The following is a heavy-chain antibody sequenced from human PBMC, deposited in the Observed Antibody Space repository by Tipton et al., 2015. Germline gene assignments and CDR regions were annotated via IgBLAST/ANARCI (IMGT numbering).Heavy chain of an antibody. CDR1: GGSINVGGYY. D-gene: IGHD3-22*01. V-gene: IGHV4-39*01. CDR3: ASSNYYDTCWY. CDR2: IYYSGNP. Sequence: TLSLTCTVSGGSINVGGYYWVWIRQPPGKGLECIGTIYYSGNPSYNPSLKSRVTISVDTSKNQFSLRVKSVTAADTAVYYCASSNYYDTCWYWGQGTLVTVSS. J-gene: IGHJ4*02.